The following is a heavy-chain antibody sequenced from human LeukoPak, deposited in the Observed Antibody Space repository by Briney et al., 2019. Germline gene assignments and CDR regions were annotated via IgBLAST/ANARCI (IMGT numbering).Heavy chain of an antibody. V-gene: IGHV3-20*04. Sequence: GGSLRLSCAASGFTFSDTWMHWVRQAPGKGLEWVSGINWNGGSRGYADSVKGRFTISRDNAKNSLYLQMNSLRAEDTALYYCARSRHSYDSSGFPHYWGQGTLATVSS. D-gene: IGHD3-22*01. CDR1: GFTFSDTW. CDR3: ARSRHSYDSSGFPHY. CDR2: INWNGGSR. J-gene: IGHJ4*02.